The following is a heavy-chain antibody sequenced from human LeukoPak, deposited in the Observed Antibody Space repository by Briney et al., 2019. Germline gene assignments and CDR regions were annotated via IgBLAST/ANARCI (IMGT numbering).Heavy chain of an antibody. J-gene: IGHJ4*02. D-gene: IGHD3-16*02. CDR1: GFTFSSYS. CDR2: ISSSSRYI. CDR3: ARGRTYDYVWGSYRWYSFDY. V-gene: IGHV3-21*01. Sequence: PGGSLRLSCAASGFTFSSYSMNWVRQAPGKGLDWVSSISSSSRYIYYADSVKGRVTISRDNAKNSLYLQMNSLRAEDTAVYYCARGRTYDYVWGSYRWYSFDYWGQGTLVTVSS.